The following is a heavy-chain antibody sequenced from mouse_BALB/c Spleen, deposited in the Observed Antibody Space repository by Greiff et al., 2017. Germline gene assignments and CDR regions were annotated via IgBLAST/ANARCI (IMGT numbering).Heavy chain of an antibody. J-gene: IGHJ3*01. Sequence: EVKLVESGGGLVQPGGSRKLSCAASGFTFSSFGMHWVRQAPEKGLEWVAYISSGSSTIYYADTVKGRFTISSDNPKNTLFLQMTSLRSEDTAMYYCARDGASWFAYWGQGTLVTVSA. CDR3: ARDGASWFAY. CDR1: GFTFSSFG. V-gene: IGHV5-17*02. CDR2: ISSGSSTI. D-gene: IGHD1-1*02.